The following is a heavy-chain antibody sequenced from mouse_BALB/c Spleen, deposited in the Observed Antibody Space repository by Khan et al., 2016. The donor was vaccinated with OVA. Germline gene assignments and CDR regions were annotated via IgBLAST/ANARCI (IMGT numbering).Heavy chain of an antibody. Sequence: QVQLQQSGPELVKPGALVKISCKASGYTFTAYNINWVKQRPGQRLEWIGWIYPGDGSTKYNENFKGEATLTADTSSNTAYMQLISLTSEKSAVYFCARGGLRGVAMDYWGQGTSVSVSS. CDR3: ARGGLRGVAMDY. CDR1: GYTFTAYN. CDR2: IYPGDGST. D-gene: IGHD2-4*01. V-gene: IGHV1S56*01. J-gene: IGHJ4*01.